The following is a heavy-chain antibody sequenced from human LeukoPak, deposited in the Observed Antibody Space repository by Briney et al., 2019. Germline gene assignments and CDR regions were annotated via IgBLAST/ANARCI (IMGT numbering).Heavy chain of an antibody. D-gene: IGHD1-26*01. Sequence: GGSLRLSCAASGFTFNNAWMNWVRQAPGRGLEWIGRITSKTDGGTPLYPAPVKGRFTISRDDSKNTLYLQMNSLQTEDTAVYYCATEYYGSYNFWGQGSLVTVSS. CDR3: ATEYYGSYNF. CDR1: GFTFNNAW. CDR2: ITSKTDGGTP. V-gene: IGHV3-15*01. J-gene: IGHJ4*02.